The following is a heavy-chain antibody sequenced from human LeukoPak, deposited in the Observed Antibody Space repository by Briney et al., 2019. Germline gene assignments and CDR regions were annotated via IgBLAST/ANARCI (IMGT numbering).Heavy chain of an antibody. V-gene: IGHV3-21*01. CDR1: GFTFSSYS. D-gene: IGHD1-7*01. CDR3: ARLTGTTSGGFDP. CDR2: ISSSSSYI. Sequence: GGSLRLSCAASGFTFSSYSMNWVRQAPGKGLEWVSSISSSSSYIYYADPVKGRFTISRDNAKNSLYLQMNSLRAEDTAVYYCARLTGTTSGGFDPWGQGTLVTVSS. J-gene: IGHJ5*02.